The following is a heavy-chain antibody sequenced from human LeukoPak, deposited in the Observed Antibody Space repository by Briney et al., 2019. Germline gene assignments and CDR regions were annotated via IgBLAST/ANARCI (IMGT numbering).Heavy chain of an antibody. V-gene: IGHV3-74*01. CDR3: ARVRYYLDS. CDR1: GFTFSTYW. Sequence: GGSLRLSCAASGFTFSTYWMHWVRQAPGKGLVWVSRFNSDGRSAYYADSVKGRFTISRNNAKNTLYLQMNSLRAEDTAVYYCARVRYYLDSWGQGTLVTVSS. D-gene: IGHD4-17*01. CDR2: FNSDGRSA. J-gene: IGHJ4*02.